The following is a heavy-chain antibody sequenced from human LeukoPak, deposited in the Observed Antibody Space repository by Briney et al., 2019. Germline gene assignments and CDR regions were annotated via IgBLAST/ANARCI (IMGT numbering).Heavy chain of an antibody. V-gene: IGHV1-18*01. CDR3: ARTRGSVHLDY. D-gene: IGHD1-26*01. J-gene: IGHJ4*02. Sequence: GASVKVSRKASGYTFSSYGISWVRQAPGQGLEWMGWINVYNGDTKYAQNVQGRVSMTTDTSTSKAYMGLRSLRSDDTAVYYCARTRGSVHLDYWGQGTLVTVSS. CDR1: GYTFSSYG. CDR2: INVYNGDT.